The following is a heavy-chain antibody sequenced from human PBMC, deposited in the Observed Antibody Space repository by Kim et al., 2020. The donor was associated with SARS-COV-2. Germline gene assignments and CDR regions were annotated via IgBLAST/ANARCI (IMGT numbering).Heavy chain of an antibody. V-gene: IGHV1-18*01. Sequence: ASVKVSCKASGYTFTSYGISWVRQAPGQGLEWMGWISAYNGNTNYAQKLQGRVTMTTDTSTSTAYMELRSLRSDDTAVYYCARVVGGYYDSSGYRGYFDYWGQGTLVTVSS. CDR1: GYTFTSYG. CDR2: ISAYNGNT. J-gene: IGHJ4*02. CDR3: ARVVGGYYDSSGYRGYFDY. D-gene: IGHD3-22*01.